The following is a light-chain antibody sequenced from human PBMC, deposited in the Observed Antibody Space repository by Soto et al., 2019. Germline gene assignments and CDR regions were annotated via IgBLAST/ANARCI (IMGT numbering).Light chain of an antibody. CDR2: DAS. V-gene: IGKV3-11*01. J-gene: IGKJ1*01. Sequence: EIVLTQSPATLSLSPGERATLSCRASQSVSSYLAWYQQKPGQAPRLLIYDASNRATGIPARFSGSGSGTDFTLTISSLEHEDFAVYYCHQRSNWLAWTFGQGTKVEIK. CDR1: QSVSSY. CDR3: HQRSNWLAWT.